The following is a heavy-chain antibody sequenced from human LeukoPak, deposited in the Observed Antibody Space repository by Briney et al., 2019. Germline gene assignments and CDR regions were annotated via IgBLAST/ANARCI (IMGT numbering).Heavy chain of an antibody. V-gene: IGHV4-34*01. D-gene: IGHD4-17*01. CDR3: ARELRKRAFDI. CDR2: INHSGST. Sequence: PSETLSLTCAVYGGSFSGYYWSWIRQPPGKGLGWIGEINHSGSTNYNPSLKSRVTISVDTSKNQFSLKLSSVTAADTAVYYCARELRKRAFDIWGQGTMVTVSS. CDR1: GGSFSGYY. J-gene: IGHJ3*02.